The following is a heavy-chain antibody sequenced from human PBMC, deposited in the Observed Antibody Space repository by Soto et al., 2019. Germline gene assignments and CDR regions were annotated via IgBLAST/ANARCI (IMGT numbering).Heavy chain of an antibody. Sequence: PSETLSLACIVSGGSISSSSYYWGWIRQPPGKGLEWIGSIYYSGSTYYNPSLKSRVTISVDTSKNQFSLKLSSVTAADTAVYYCATHDFGVVNNWFHPSGQGTLVT. CDR1: GGSISSSSYY. V-gene: IGHV4-39*01. CDR2: IYYSGST. CDR3: ATHDFGVVNNWFHP. J-gene: IGHJ5*02. D-gene: IGHD3-3*01.